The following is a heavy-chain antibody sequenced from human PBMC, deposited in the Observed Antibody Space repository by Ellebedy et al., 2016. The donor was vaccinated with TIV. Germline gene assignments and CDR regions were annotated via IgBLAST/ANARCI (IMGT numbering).Heavy chain of an antibody. V-gene: IGHV4-61*03. CDR3: ARGSSSYSSFDT. CDR1: GDSVSSGTYY. J-gene: IGHJ5*02. CDR2: IFHSGST. D-gene: IGHD4-11*01. Sequence: SETLSLXXTVSGDSVSSGTYYWSWIRQSPGKGLEWIGYIFHSGSTTYNPSLKSRVTVSIDMSKNHFSLNLSSVTAADTAVYYCARGSSSYSSFDTWGQGTLVTVSS.